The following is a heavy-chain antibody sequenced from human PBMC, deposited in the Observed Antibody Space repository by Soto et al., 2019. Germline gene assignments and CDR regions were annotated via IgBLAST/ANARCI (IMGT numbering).Heavy chain of an antibody. Sequence: QVQLVQSGAEVKKPGASVKVSCKASGYTFTSYGISWVRQAPGQGLEWMGWISAYNGNTNYAQKLQGRVTMTTDTSTSTACMEVRSRRSDDAAVYYCARGYDSSDYDPVGPIGYFDYWGQGTLVTVSS. J-gene: IGHJ4*02. D-gene: IGHD3-22*01. CDR1: GYTFTSYG. V-gene: IGHV1-18*01. CDR2: ISAYNGNT. CDR3: ARGYDSSDYDPVGPIGYFDY.